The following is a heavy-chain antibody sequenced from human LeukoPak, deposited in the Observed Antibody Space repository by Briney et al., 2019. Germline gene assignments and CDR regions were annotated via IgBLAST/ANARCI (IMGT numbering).Heavy chain of an antibody. Sequence: VASVKVSCKFSGYTLTELPMHWVRQALGKGLEWMGGFDPEDGETIYAQKFQGRVTMTEDTSTDTAYMELSSLRSEDTAVYYCATESRSMYSSSWSDYWGQGTLVTVSS. D-gene: IGHD6-13*01. V-gene: IGHV1-24*01. CDR2: FDPEDGET. CDR3: ATESRSMYSSSWSDY. CDR1: GYTLTELP. J-gene: IGHJ4*02.